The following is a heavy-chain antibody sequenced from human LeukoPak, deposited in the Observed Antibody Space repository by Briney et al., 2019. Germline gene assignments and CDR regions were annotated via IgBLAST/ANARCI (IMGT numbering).Heavy chain of an antibody. D-gene: IGHD6-19*01. CDR3: AKDVAVAGTGLLDY. CDR1: GFSFSDHY. V-gene: IGHV3-9*01. Sequence: GGSLRLSCATSGFSFSDHYTDWVRQAPGKGLEWVSGISWNSGSIGYADSVKGRFTISRDNAKNSLYLQMNSLRAEDTALYYCAKDVAVAGTGLLDYWGQGTLVTVSS. J-gene: IGHJ4*02. CDR2: ISWNSGSI.